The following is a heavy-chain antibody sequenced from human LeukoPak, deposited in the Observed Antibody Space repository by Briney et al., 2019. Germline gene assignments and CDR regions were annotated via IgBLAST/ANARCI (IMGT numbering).Heavy chain of an antibody. J-gene: IGHJ6*03. CDR2: ISAYNGHT. CDR1: GYTFTSYG. D-gene: IGHD3-3*01. V-gene: IGHV1-18*01. CDR3: ATAHYDFWSGRYYYYYYTDV. Sequence: ASVKVSCKASGYTFTSYGISWVRQAPGQGLEWMGWISAYNGHTNYAQKFQGRVTMTEDTSTDTAYMELSSLRSEDTAVYYCATAHYDFWSGRYYYYYYTDVWGKGTTVTVSS.